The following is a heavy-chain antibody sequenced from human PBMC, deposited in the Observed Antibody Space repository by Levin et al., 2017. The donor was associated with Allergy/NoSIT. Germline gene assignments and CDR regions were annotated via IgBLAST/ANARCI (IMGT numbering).Heavy chain of an antibody. Sequence: SCAASGFTLSNYWMSWVRQAPGKGLEWVANIRQDGSEKYYEDSVRGRFTISRDNAKNSLYLQMNSLRAEDTAVYYCARDYSTSSGLDYWGQGTLVTVSS. D-gene: IGHD2-2*01. V-gene: IGHV3-7*01. CDR3: ARDYSTSSGLDY. CDR2: IRQDGSEK. CDR1: GFTLSNYW. J-gene: IGHJ4*02.